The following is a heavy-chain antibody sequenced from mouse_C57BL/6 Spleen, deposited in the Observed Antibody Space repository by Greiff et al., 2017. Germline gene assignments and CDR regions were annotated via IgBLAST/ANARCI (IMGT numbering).Heavy chain of an antibody. CDR2: ISSGSSTI. CDR1: GFTFSDYG. J-gene: IGHJ2*01. Sequence: EVKLMESGGGLVKPGGSLKLSCAASGFTFSDYGMHWVRQAPEKGLEWVAYISSGSSTIYYADTVKGRFTSSRDNAKNTLFLQMTSLRSEDTAMYYCARNGYYFDYWGQGTTLTVSS. CDR3: ARNGYYFDY. V-gene: IGHV5-17*01.